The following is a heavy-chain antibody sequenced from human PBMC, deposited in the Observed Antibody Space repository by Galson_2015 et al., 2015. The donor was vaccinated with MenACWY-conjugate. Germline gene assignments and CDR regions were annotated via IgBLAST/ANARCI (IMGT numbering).Heavy chain of an antibody. J-gene: IGHJ4*02. CDR3: ARKDGATYGYNDY. CDR1: GLTFSSYA. CDR2: ISGSGDGT. Sequence: SLRLSCAASGLTFSSYAMSWVRQAPGKGLEWVSAISGSGDGTYYAGSVKGRFTISRDNSKNMLFLQMGSLRVEDTAVYYCARKDGATYGYNDYWGQGTLVIVSS. V-gene: IGHV3-23*01. D-gene: IGHD5-18*01.